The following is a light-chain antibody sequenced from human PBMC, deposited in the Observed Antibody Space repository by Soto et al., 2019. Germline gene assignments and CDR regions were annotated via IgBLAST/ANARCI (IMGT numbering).Light chain of an antibody. Sequence: DIQMTQSPSTLSASVGDSVTITCRASQTITNYLNWYQQKAGKAPKVLIYGASSLQSGVPSRFSGSGSGTDFTLTISSLQPEDFDTYYCQHTYSIPYTFGHGTKVHIK. CDR2: GAS. CDR1: QTITNY. J-gene: IGKJ3*01. CDR3: QHTYSIPYT. V-gene: IGKV1-39*01.